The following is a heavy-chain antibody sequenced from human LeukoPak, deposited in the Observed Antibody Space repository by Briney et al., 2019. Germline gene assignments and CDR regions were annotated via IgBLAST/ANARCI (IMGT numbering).Heavy chain of an antibody. J-gene: IGHJ5*02. V-gene: IGHV1-69*06. CDR3: ARSGDSGYDFWFDP. CDR1: GGTFSSYA. D-gene: IGHD5-12*01. Sequence: SVKVSCKASGGTFSSYAISWVRQAPGQGLEWMGGIIPIFGTANYAQKFQGRVTITADKSTSTAYMELSSLSSEDTAVYYCARSGDSGYDFWFDPWGQGTLVTVSS. CDR2: IIPIFGTA.